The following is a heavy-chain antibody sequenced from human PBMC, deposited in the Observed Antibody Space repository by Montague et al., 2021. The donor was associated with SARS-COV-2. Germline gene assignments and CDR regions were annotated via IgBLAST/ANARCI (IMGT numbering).Heavy chain of an antibody. CDR1: GFSISSGNH. Sequence: SETLSLTCSVTGFSISSGNHWGWIRQSPGKGPEWFVSSYNSGFTSYNPSPRSRVSITGDTSKNQYYLRLSSLTAAATAVYYCVRVSYYYDRDDQPLGWVDPWGQGSLVTVSS. J-gene: IGHJ5*02. D-gene: IGHD3-22*01. V-gene: IGHV4-38-2*02. CDR2: SYNSGFT. CDR3: VRVSYYYDRDDQPLGWVDP.